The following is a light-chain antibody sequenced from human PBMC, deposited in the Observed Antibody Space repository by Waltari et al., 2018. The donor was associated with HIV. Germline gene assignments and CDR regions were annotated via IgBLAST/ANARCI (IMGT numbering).Light chain of an antibody. CDR1: SSDVGGYNY. CDR2: DVS. V-gene: IGLV2-23*02. Sequence: QSALTQPASVSGSPGQSITISCTGTSSDVGGYNYVSWYQQQPSKAPKLMIYDVSKLPSGFSNRCSGSKSGNTASLTISGLQAEDEADYYCCSYAGSSTWVFGGGTKLTVL. J-gene: IGLJ3*02. CDR3: CSYAGSSTWV.